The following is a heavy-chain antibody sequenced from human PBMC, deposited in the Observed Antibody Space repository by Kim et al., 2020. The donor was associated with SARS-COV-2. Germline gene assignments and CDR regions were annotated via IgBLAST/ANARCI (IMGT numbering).Heavy chain of an antibody. CDR2: ISGSGGST. J-gene: IGHJ3*02. V-gene: IGHV3-23*01. CDR3: AKDNSDGVGAHDAFDI. Sequence: GGSLRLSCAASGFTFSSYAMSWVRQAPGKGLEWVSAISGSGGSTYYADSVKGRFTISRDNSKNTLYLQMNSLRAEDTAVYYCAKDNSDGVGAHDAFDIWGQGTMVTVSS. D-gene: IGHD1-26*01. CDR1: GFTFSSYA.